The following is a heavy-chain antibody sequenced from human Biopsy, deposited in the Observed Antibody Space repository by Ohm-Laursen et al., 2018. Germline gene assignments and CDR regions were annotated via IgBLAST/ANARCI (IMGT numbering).Heavy chain of an antibody. CDR2: IYPGDSDT. D-gene: IGHD3-3*01. Sequence: ESLRISCKGSGYSFTNYWIGWVRQMPGKGLEWMGLIYPGDSDTRYSPSLQGQVTISVDKSISTAYVQWNSLKASDTAMYYCAKHGGLGDFWSGYPLAAFDIWGQGTMVTVSS. CDR1: GYSFTNYW. V-gene: IGHV5-51*01. CDR3: AKHGGLGDFWSGYPLAAFDI. J-gene: IGHJ3*02.